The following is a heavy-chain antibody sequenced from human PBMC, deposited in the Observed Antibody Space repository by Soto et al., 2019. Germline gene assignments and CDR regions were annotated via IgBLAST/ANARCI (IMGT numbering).Heavy chain of an antibody. CDR2: INSDGSST. CDR3: ARGKRRNWQIFPVDY. J-gene: IGHJ4*02. D-gene: IGHD1-1*01. V-gene: IGHV3-74*01. CDR1: GFTFSSYW. Sequence: EVQLVESGGGLVQPGGSLRLSCAASGFTFSSYWMHWVRQAPGKGLVWVSRINSDGSSTSYADSVKGRFTISRDNAKNTLYLQMNSLRAEDTAVYYCARGKRRNWQIFPVDYWGQGTLVTVSS.